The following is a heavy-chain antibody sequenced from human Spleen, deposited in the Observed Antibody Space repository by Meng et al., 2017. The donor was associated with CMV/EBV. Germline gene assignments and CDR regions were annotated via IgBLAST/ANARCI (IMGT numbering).Heavy chain of an antibody. Sequence: KASGYTFTSYYMHWVRQAPGRGLEWMGIINPSGGSTSYAQKFQGRVTMTRDTYTSTVYMELSSLRSEDTAVYYCARGGIVLVPSAPDYWGQGTLVTVSS. V-gene: IGHV1-46*01. CDR1: GYTFTSYY. CDR2: INPSGGST. J-gene: IGHJ4*02. D-gene: IGHD2-2*01. CDR3: ARGGIVLVPSAPDY.